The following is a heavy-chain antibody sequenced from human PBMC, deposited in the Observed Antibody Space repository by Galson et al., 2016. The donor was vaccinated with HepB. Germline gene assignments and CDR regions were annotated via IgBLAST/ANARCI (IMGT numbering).Heavy chain of an antibody. CDR3: ARRGFGSRTSHWFDH. CDR2: IYPGDSDT. D-gene: IGHD6-13*01. Sequence: QSGAEVKKPGESLRISCQASGYSFSTYWIGWVRQMPGRGLDWMGIIYPGDSDTRYSPSFQGQVTISVEKSFGTAYLQWSSLKVSDTAIYYCARRGFGSRTSHWFDHWGQGTLVTVSS. CDR1: GYSFSTYW. V-gene: IGHV5-51*01. J-gene: IGHJ5*02.